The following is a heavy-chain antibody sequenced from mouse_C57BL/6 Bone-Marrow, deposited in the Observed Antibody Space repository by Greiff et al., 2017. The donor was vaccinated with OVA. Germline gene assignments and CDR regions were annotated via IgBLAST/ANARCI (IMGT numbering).Heavy chain of an antibody. V-gene: IGHV1-81*01. D-gene: IGHD2-5*01. CDR3: ARNPYYSNYWYFDV. CDR1: GYTFTSYG. CDR2: IYPRSGNT. Sequence: QVQLQQSGAELARPGASVKLSCKASGYTFTSYGISWVKQRTGQGLEWIGEIYPRSGNTYYNEKFKGKATLTADKSSSTAYMELRSLTSEDSAVYFCARNPYYSNYWYFDVWGTGTTVTVSS. J-gene: IGHJ1*03.